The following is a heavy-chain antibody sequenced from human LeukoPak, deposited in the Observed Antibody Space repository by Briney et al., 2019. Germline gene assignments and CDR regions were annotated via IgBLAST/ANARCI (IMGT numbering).Heavy chain of an antibody. J-gene: IGHJ6*03. CDR3: ARERIYSHYYMDV. Sequence: GGSLRLSCAASGFTFNDYSMNWVRQAPGKGLEWLAFVSGHSTAIYHADSVKGRFTISRDNVKKTVFLHMNSLRPEDTAVYYCARERIYSHYYMDVWGTGTTVTVSS. CDR2: VSGHSTAI. D-gene: IGHD5-18*01. V-gene: IGHV3-48*04. CDR1: GFTFNDYS.